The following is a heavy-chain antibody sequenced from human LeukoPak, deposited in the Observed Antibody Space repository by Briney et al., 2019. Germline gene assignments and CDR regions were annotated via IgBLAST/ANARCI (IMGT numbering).Heavy chain of an antibody. D-gene: IGHD3-9*01. CDR1: GGSISSYY. V-gene: IGHV4-59*08. Sequence: SETLSLTCTVSGGSISSYYWSWIRQPPGKGLERIGYIYYSGSTNYNPSLKSRVTISVDTSKNQFSLKLSSVTAADTAVYYCARHPDMGDFDYWGQGTLVTVSS. J-gene: IGHJ4*02. CDR3: ARHPDMGDFDY. CDR2: IYYSGST.